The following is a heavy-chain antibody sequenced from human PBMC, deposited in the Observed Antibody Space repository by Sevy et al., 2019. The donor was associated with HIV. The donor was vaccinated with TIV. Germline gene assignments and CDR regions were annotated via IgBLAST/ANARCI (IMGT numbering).Heavy chain of an antibody. V-gene: IGHV3-74*01. CDR2: INSDGSST. CDR3: ARDGDSVVVVAAFYFDY. Sequence: GSLRLSCAASGFTFSSYWMHWVRQAPGKGLVWVSRINSDGSSTSYADSVKGRFTISRDNAKNTLYLQMNSLRAEDTAVYYCARDGDSVVVVAAFYFDYWGQGTLVTVSS. J-gene: IGHJ4*02. D-gene: IGHD2-15*01. CDR1: GFTFSSYW.